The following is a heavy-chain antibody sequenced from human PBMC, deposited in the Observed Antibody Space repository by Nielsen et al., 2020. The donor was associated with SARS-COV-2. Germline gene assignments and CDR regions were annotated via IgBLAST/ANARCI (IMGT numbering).Heavy chain of an antibody. Sequence: SETLSLTCTVSGGSISSYYWGWIRQSPGKGLEWIGCISKTGGTNYNPSLKSRVTISVDTSKIQFSLRLTSVTAADTALYYCATGNLRTAPDSWGQGTLVTVSS. CDR1: GGSISSYY. D-gene: IGHD4-17*01. V-gene: IGHV4-59*01. J-gene: IGHJ4*02. CDR3: ATGNLRTAPDS. CDR2: ISKTGGT.